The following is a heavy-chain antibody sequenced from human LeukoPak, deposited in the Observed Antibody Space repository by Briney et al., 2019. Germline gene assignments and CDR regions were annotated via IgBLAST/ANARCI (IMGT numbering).Heavy chain of an antibody. CDR2: IWYDGTNK. D-gene: IGHD2/OR15-2a*01. V-gene: IGHV3-33*01. J-gene: IGHJ4*02. CDR1: GFTFSNYG. Sequence: GGSLRLSCAASGFTFSNYGMHWVRQAPGKGLEWVALIWYDGTNKYYTDSVEGRLTISRDNSKDTLFLQMNSLRAEDTAVYYCAREGPRGNSQFDYWGQGILVTVSS. CDR3: AREGPRGNSQFDY.